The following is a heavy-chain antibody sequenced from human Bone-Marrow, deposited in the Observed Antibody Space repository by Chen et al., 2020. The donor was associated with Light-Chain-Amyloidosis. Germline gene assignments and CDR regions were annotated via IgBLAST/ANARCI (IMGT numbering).Heavy chain of an antibody. CDR2: MNPNSGNT. CDR3: ARGRRSMGYCSSTSCNYDAYYYGMDV. V-gene: IGHV1-8*01. CDR1: GYTFTSYD. J-gene: IGHJ6*02. Sequence: QVQLVQSGAEVKKPGASVKVSCKASGYTFTSYDINWVRQATGQGLEWMGWMNPNSGNTGYAQKFQGRVTMTRNTSISTAYMVLSSLRSEDTAVYYCARGRRSMGYCSSTSCNYDAYYYGMDVWGQGTTVTVSS. D-gene: IGHD2-2*01.